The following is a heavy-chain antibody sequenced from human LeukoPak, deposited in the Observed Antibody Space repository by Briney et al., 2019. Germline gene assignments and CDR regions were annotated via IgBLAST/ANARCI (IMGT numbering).Heavy chain of an antibody. V-gene: IGHV1-8*01. D-gene: IGHD1-26*01. CDR2: MNPNSGNT. J-gene: IGHJ6*03. CDR3: AKTRGTYYAYYYYMDV. Sequence: ASVKVSCKASGYTFTSYDINWVRQATGQGLEWMGWMNPNSGNTGYAQKFQGRVTMTRNTSISTAYMELSSLRSEDTAVYYCAKTRGTYYAYYYYMDVWGKGTTVTVSS. CDR1: GYTFTSYD.